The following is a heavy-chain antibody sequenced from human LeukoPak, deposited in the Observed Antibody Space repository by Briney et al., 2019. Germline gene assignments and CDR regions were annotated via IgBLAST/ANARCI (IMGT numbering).Heavy chain of an antibody. CDR2: MFDSENT. CDR3: ATIKRGSIFGYFDF. Sequence: MPSETLSLTCAVSGVSISSHLWSWIRQPPGKGLEWIAYMFDSENTKDNPPLKSRITLSADTSKNQFSLRLNSVTAADTAVCYCATIKRGSIFGYFDFWGQGILVTVSS. CDR1: GVSISSHL. J-gene: IGHJ4*02. D-gene: IGHD5-18*01. V-gene: IGHV4-59*11.